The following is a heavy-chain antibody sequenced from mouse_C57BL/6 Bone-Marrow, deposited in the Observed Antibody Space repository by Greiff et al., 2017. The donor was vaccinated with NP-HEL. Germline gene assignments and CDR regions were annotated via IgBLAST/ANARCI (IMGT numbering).Heavy chain of an antibody. CDR2: IDPENGDT. J-gene: IGHJ2*01. D-gene: IGHD1-1*01. Sequence: EVKLMESGAELVRPGASVKLSCTASGFNIKDDYMHWVKQRPEQGLEWIGWIDPENGDTEYASKFQGKATITADTSSNTAYLQLSSLTSEDTAVYYCTIHIHYYGSSPVDFDYWGQGTTLTVSS. CDR3: TIHIHYYGSSPVDFDY. V-gene: IGHV14-4*01. CDR1: GFNIKDDY.